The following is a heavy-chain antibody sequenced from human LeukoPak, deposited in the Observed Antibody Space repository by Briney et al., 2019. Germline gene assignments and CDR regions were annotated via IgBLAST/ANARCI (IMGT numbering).Heavy chain of an antibody. V-gene: IGHV3-30-3*01. D-gene: IGHD3-22*01. J-gene: IGHJ4*02. CDR1: GFTFSSYA. Sequence: GRSLRLSCAASGFTFSSYAMHWVRQAPGKGLEWVAVISYDGSNKYYADSVKGRFTISRDNSKNTLYLQMNSLRAEDTAVYYCARTSYYDSSGYSSGYFDYWGQGTLVTVSS. CDR2: ISYDGSNK. CDR3: ARTSYYDSSGYSSGYFDY.